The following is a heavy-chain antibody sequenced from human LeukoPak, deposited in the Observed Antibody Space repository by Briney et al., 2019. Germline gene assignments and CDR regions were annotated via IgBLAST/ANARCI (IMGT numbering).Heavy chain of an antibody. CDR3: ARDRGGLAAAGTRVGDYYFDN. J-gene: IGHJ4*02. D-gene: IGHD6-13*01. CDR2: IYYSGST. Sequence: SETLSLTCTVSGGSSSSYYWSWIRQPPGKGLEWIGYIYYSGSTKYNPALKSRVTISVDTSKNQFSLKLSSVTAADTAVYYCARDRGGLAAAGTRVGDYYFDNWGQGTLVTVSS. CDR1: GGSSSSYY. V-gene: IGHV4-59*01.